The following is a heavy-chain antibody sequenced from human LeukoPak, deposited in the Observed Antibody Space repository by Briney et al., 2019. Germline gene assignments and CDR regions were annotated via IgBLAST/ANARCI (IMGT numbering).Heavy chain of an antibody. CDR1: GFTFSSYW. CDR2: RKQDGSEK. D-gene: IGHD3-22*01. Sequence: GGSLTLSCAASGFTFSSYWMNWVRQAPGKGLEGVANRKQDGSEKYYVDSVKGRFTISRDNAKNSLYLQMNSLRAEDTAVYYCARESGYYYDSSGYYYLWGQGTLVTVSS. J-gene: IGHJ4*02. CDR3: ARESGYYYDSSGYYYL. V-gene: IGHV3-7*01.